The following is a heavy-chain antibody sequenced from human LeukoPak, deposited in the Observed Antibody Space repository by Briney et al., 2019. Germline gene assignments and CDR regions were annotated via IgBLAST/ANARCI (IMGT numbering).Heavy chain of an antibody. CDR1: GFTFSGYE. CDR3: ARGGSGCFDI. Sequence: GGSLRLSCAASGFTFSGYEMNWVRQAPGKGLVWVSHINSGGSSTSYADSVRGRFTISRDNAKNTVDLQMNSLRAEDTAVYYCARGGSGCFDIWGQGTMVTVSS. D-gene: IGHD1-26*01. CDR2: INSGGSST. J-gene: IGHJ3*02. V-gene: IGHV3-74*01.